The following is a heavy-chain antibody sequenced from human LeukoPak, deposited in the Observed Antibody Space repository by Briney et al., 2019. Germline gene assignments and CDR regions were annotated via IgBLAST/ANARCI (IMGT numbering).Heavy chain of an antibody. CDR3: ARLGYCSSTSCYAYDY. CDR2: IYHSGST. Sequence: SETLSLTCAVSGVSISSSNWWSWVRQPPGKGLEWIGEIYHSGSTNYNPSLKSRVTISVDTSKNQFSLKLSSVTAADTAVYYCARLGYCSSTSCYAYDYWGQGTLVTVSS. J-gene: IGHJ4*02. CDR1: GVSISSSNW. D-gene: IGHD2-2*01. V-gene: IGHV4-4*02.